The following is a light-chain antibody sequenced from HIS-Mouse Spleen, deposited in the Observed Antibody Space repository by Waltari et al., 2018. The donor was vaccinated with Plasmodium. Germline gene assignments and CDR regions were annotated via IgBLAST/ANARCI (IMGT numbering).Light chain of an antibody. J-gene: IGLJ3*02. CDR2: EGS. Sequence: QSALTQPASVSGSPGQSITISCTGTSSDVGSYNLVSWYQHNTGKAPKLMIYEGSKRPSGVSNRFSGSKSGNTASLTISGLQAEDEADYDCCSYAGSSTNWVFGGGTKLTVL. CDR3: CSYAGSSTNWV. CDR1: SSDVGSYNL. V-gene: IGLV2-23*01.